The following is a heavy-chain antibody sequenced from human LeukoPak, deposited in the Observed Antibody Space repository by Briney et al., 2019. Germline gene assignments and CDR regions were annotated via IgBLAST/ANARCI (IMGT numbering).Heavy chain of an antibody. CDR1: GYTFTGYY. V-gene: IGHV1-2*04. CDR3: ATLVGYSGYDYSEKNEYYFDY. J-gene: IGHJ4*02. D-gene: IGHD5-12*01. CDR2: INPNSGGT. Sequence: ASVKVSCKASGYTFTGYYMHWVRQAPGQGLEWMGWINPNSGGTNYAQKFQGWVTMTRDTSISTAYMELSSLRSEDTAVYYCATLVGYSGYDYSEKNEYYFDYWGQGTLVTVSS.